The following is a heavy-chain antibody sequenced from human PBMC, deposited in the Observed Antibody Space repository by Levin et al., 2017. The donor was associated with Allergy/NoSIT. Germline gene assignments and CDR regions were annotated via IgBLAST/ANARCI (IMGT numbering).Heavy chain of an antibody. CDR3: ARDTLLQGAYGAFDS. V-gene: IGHV4-31*03. D-gene: IGHD2/OR15-2a*01. J-gene: IGHJ3*02. Sequence: SQTLSLTCTVSGGSISSGGYYWSWIRQHPGKGLEWIGYIYYSGSTYYNPSLKSRVTISVDTSKNQFSLKLSSVTAADTAVYYCARDTLLQGAYGAFDSWGQGTMVTVSS. CDR2: IYYSGST. CDR1: GGSISSGGYY.